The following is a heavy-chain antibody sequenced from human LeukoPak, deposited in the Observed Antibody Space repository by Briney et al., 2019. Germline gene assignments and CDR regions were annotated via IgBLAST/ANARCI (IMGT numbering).Heavy chain of an antibody. V-gene: IGHV4-38-2*02. Sequence: VSTYHSGSTYYTPSLKSRVTISLDTSENQFSLKLSSVTAADTAVYYCARDLYSSGWGYFDXXXQXT. CDR3: ARDLYSSGWGYFDX. CDR2: TYHSGST. J-gene: IGHJ4*02. D-gene: IGHD6-19*01.